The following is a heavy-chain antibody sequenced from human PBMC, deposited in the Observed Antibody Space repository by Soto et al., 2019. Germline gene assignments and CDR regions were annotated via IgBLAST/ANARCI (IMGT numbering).Heavy chain of an antibody. CDR2: ISPSGGST. Sequence: PRLSCAASGFTFSDSYMHWVRQVPGKGLEYVSAISPSGGSTYLTNSVKGRFTVSRDNSKSTLFLQMDSLRVEDMAVYYCARGIYFGPARYYFDYWGQGALVTVSS. J-gene: IGHJ4*02. CDR1: GFTFSDSY. CDR3: ARGIYFGPARYYFDY. D-gene: IGHD3-9*01. V-gene: IGHV3-64*01.